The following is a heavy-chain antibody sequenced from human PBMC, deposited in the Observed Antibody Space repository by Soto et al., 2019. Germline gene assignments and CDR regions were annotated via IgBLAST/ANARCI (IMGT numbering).Heavy chain of an antibody. V-gene: IGHV4-30-4*01. CDR3: AIRVQGQYYFDY. Sequence: QVQLQESGPGLVKPSQTLSLTCTVSGGSISNIYYYWSWIRQPPGKGLEWIGYIYYSGSTYYNPSLKSRVTISMDMSQNQFSLKLNSVTAPDTAVYYCAIRVQGQYYFDYWGQGTLVTVSS. J-gene: IGHJ4*02. CDR1: GGSISNIYYY. CDR2: IYYSGST.